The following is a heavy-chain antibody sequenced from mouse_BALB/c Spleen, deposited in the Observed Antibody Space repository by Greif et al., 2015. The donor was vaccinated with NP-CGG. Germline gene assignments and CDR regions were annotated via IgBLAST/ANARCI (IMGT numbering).Heavy chain of an antibody. CDR1: GFTFSSYA. CDR3: ARGYGRYDEVRYFDV. V-gene: IGHV5-9-4*01. J-gene: IGHJ1*01. D-gene: IGHD2-12*01. CDR2: ISSGGSYT. Sequence: EVKLVESGGGLVKPGGSLKLSCAASGFTFSSYAMSWVRQSPEKRLEWVAEISSGGSYTYYPDTVTGRFTISRDNAKNTLYLEMSSLRSEDTAMYYCARGYGRYDEVRYFDVWGAGTTVTVSS.